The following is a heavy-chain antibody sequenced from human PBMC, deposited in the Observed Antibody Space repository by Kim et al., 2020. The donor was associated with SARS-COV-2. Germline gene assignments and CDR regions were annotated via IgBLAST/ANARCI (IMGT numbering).Heavy chain of an antibody. J-gene: IGHJ4*02. Sequence: SVKVSCKASGGTFSSYAISWVRQAPGQGLEWMGGIIPIFGTANYAQKFQGRVTITADESTSTAYMELSSLRSEDTAVYYCARIITGTTAFDYWGQGTLVTVSS. CDR2: IIPIFGTA. D-gene: IGHD1-7*01. CDR1: GGTFSSYA. V-gene: IGHV1-69*13. CDR3: ARIITGTTAFDY.